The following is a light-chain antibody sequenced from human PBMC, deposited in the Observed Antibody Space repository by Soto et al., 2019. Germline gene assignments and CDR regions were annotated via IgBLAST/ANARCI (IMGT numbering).Light chain of an antibody. V-gene: IGLV2-8*01. J-gene: IGLJ1*01. CDR1: SSDVGGYDY. CDR3: SSYTGGNPSYV. Sequence: HSALTEPPSASGSPGQSVTISCTGTSSDVGGYDYVSWYQQHPGKAPKLMIYEVTIRPPGVSDRFSGSKSGNTASLTVSGLQAEDEADYYCSSYTGGNPSYVFGTGTKVTVL. CDR2: EVT.